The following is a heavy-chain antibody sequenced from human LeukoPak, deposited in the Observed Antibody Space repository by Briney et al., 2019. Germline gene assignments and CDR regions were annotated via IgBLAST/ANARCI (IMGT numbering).Heavy chain of an antibody. D-gene: IGHD6-13*01. CDR3: ARVYGSWYYYYYYYGMDV. CDR1: GYTFTGYY. Sequence: ASVKVSCKASGYTFTGYYMHWVRQAPGQGLEWMGWINPNSGGTNYAQKFQGRVTMTRDTSISTAYMELSRLRSDDTAVYYCARVYGSWYYYYYYYGMDVWGQGTTVTVSS. CDR2: INPNSGGT. V-gene: IGHV1-2*02. J-gene: IGHJ6*02.